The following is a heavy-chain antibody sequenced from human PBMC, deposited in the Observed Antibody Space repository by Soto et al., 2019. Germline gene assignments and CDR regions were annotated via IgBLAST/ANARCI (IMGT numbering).Heavy chain of an antibody. J-gene: IGHJ6*04. Sequence: SVKVSCKASGFTFTSSAVQWVRQARGQRLEWIGWIVVGSGNTNYAQKFQERVTITRDMSTSTAYMELSSLRSEDTAVYYCAADPGITIFGVVTLKYYYYGMDVWGKGTTVTVSS. V-gene: IGHV1-58*01. CDR2: IVVGSGNT. CDR3: AADPGITIFGVVTLKYYYYGMDV. CDR1: GFTFTSSA. D-gene: IGHD3-3*01.